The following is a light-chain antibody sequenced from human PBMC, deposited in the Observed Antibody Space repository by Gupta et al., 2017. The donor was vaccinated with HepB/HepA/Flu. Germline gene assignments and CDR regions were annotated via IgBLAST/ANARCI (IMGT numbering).Light chain of an antibody. J-gene: IGKJ4*01. Sequence: EIVLTQSPATLSLSPGERATLSCGASQSLTRYLAWYQQKPGQAPRLLLYDVSNRATGIPARFSGSGSGTDFTLTISTLEPEDFAVYYCQQRSSWPLTFGGGTKVEIK. CDR1: QSLTRY. CDR2: DVS. CDR3: QQRSSWPLT. V-gene: IGKV3-11*01.